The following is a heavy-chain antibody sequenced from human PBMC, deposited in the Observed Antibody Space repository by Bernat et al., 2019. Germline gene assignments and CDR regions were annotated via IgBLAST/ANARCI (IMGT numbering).Heavy chain of an antibody. CDR3: ARLKYDILTGYTD. V-gene: IGHV4-39*01. Sequence: QLQLQESGPGLVKPSETLSLICSVSGGSISSNSDFWGWIRQPPGKGLEWIGNICYSRGTYYNPSLKSRVTISVETSKKQCSLKLSSVTAADTAVYYCARLKYDILTGYTDWGQGTLVTVSS. CDR1: GGSISSNSDF. D-gene: IGHD3-9*01. CDR2: ICYSRGT. J-gene: IGHJ4*02.